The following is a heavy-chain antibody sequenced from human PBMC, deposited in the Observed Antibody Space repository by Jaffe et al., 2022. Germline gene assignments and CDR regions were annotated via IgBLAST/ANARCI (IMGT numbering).Heavy chain of an antibody. CDR1: GGSISSGSYY. D-gene: IGHD3-9*01. CDR2: IYTSGST. CDR3: ARDSILTGYPDPYYFDY. J-gene: IGHJ4*02. Sequence: QVQLQESGPGLVKPSQTLSLTCTVSGGSISSGSYYWSWIRQPAGKGLEWIGRIYTSGSTNYNPSLKSRVTISVDTSKNQFSLKLSSVTAADTAVYYCARDSILTGYPDPYYFDYWGQGTLVTVSS. V-gene: IGHV4-61*02.